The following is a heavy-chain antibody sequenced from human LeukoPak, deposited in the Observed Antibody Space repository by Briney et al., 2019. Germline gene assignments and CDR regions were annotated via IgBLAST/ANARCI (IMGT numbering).Heavy chain of an antibody. CDR2: IIPIFGIA. CDR3: ARGWCSSTSCYRVDWFDP. Sequence: ASVKVSCKASGGTFSSYAISWVQQAPGQGLEWMGRIIPIFGIANYAQKFQGRVTITADKSTSTAYMELSSLRSEDTAVYYCARGWCSSTSCYRVDWFDPWGQGTLVTVSS. CDR1: GGTFSSYA. V-gene: IGHV1-69*04. D-gene: IGHD2-2*01. J-gene: IGHJ5*02.